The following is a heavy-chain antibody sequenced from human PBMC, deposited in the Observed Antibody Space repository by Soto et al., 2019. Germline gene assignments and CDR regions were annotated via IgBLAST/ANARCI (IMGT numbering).Heavy chain of an antibody. D-gene: IGHD5-12*01. J-gene: IGHJ4*02. V-gene: IGHV1-69*06. CDR3: ARRDGYNKGFDY. CDR2: IIPIFGTA. CDR1: GGTFSSYA. Sequence: ASVKVSCKASGGTFSSYAISWVRQAPGQGLEWMGGIIPIFGTANYAQKFQGRVTITADKSTSTAYMELSSLRSEDTAVYYCARRDGYNKGFDYWGQGTLVTVSS.